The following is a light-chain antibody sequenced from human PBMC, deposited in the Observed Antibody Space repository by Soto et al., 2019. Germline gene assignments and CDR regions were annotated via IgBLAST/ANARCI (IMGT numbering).Light chain of an antibody. Sequence: DIQMTQSPSSLSASIGDSVTITCRASRSIGTHLNWYQQKSGKAPKLLIYGSFTLQIGVSSRFSGSGSGTDFPLTISSLPPEDFATYFCLQSYNRPRFTFGPETKVD. J-gene: IGKJ3*01. CDR1: RSIGTH. V-gene: IGKV1-39*01. CDR3: LQSYNRPRFT. CDR2: GSF.